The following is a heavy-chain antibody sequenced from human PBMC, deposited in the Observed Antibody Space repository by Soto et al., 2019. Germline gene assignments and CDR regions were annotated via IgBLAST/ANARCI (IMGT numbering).Heavy chain of an antibody. V-gene: IGHV3-30-3*01. Sequence: LRLSCAASGFTFSSYAMHWVRQAPGKGLEWVAVISYDGSNKYYADSVKGRFTISRDNSKNTLYLQMNSLRAEDTAVYYCARALRYCSGGSCYSLKDYFDYWGQGTLVTVSS. CDR1: GFTFSSYA. CDR2: ISYDGSNK. CDR3: ARALRYCSGGSCYSLKDYFDY. D-gene: IGHD2-15*01. J-gene: IGHJ4*02.